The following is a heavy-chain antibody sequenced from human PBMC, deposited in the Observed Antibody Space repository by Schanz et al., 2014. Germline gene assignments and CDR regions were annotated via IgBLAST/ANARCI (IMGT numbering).Heavy chain of an antibody. J-gene: IGHJ6*02. CDR3: AKDGPGGSGSYSADGGMDV. D-gene: IGHD3-10*01. V-gene: IGHV3-23*04. CDR2: ISGGGGTT. CDR1: GFTFDKYA. Sequence: EVQLVESGGGLVQPGKSLRLSCAASGFTFDKYAMHWVRQAPGKGLEWVSAISGGGGTTYYTDSVKGRFTISRDNSKSTLYLQMNSLRAEDTAVYYCAKDGPGGSGSYSADGGMDVWGQGTTVTVSS.